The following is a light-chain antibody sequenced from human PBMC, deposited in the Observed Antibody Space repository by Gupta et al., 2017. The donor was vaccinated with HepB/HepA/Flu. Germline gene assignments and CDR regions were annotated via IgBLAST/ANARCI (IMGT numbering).Light chain of an antibody. CDR3: QQCYSPPYT. Sequence: DIQMTQSPSSLSASVGDRVTITCRASQSISSYLNWYQQKPGKAPKLLIYAASSLQTGVPSRFSCSGSGTDFTLTISSLKPEDFATYYCQQCYSPPYTFGQGTKLEIK. J-gene: IGKJ2*01. CDR2: AAS. V-gene: IGKV1-39*01. CDR1: QSISSY.